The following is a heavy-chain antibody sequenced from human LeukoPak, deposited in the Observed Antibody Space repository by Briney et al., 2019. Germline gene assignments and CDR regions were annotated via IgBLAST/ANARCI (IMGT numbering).Heavy chain of an antibody. J-gene: IGHJ4*02. CDR1: GFTFSSHS. D-gene: IGHD3-22*01. Sequence: QPGGSQRLSCAASGFTFSSHSMNWVSHAPGRGLEWVSYISSSSSTIYYADSVKGRFTISRDNAKNSLYLQMNSLRAEDTAVCYCARGAYYYEDWGQGTLVTVSS. V-gene: IGHV3-48*01. CDR2: ISSSSSTI. CDR3: ARGAYYYED.